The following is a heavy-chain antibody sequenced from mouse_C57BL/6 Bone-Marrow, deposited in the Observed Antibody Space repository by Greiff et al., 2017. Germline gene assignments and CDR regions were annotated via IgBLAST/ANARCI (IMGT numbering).Heavy chain of an antibody. CDR3: ATWTNY. CDR2: IYPSDSDT. CDR1: GYTFTSYW. Sequence: QVQLKQPGAELVQPGASVKVSCKASGYTFTSYWMHWVQQRPGQGLEWIGRIYPSDSDTNYNQKFKGKATLTVYKSSSTAYMQLSGLTSDASAVYYCATWTNYWCQGTALTVTA. V-gene: IGHV1-74*01. J-gene: IGHJ2*01.